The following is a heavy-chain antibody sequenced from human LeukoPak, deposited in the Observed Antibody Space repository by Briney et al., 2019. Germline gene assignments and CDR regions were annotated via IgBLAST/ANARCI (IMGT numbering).Heavy chain of an antibody. V-gene: IGHV3-7*01. CDR2: VKEDGSEK. J-gene: IGHJ6*02. Sequence: PGGSLRLSCAASGFTFSTYWMTWVRQAPGRGLEWVANVKEDGSEKNYMDSVKGRFTISRDNAKNSLYLQMNSLRAEDTAVYYCAREVRDVVVPAAPRFYYGMDVWGQGTTVTVSS. CDR3: AREVRDVVVPAAPRFYYGMDV. CDR1: GFTFSTYW. D-gene: IGHD2-2*01.